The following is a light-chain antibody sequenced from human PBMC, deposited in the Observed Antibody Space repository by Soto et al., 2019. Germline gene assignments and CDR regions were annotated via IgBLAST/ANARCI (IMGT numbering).Light chain of an antibody. Sequence: QSVLTQPASVSGPPGQAITISCTGASSDVGGYHYVSWYQHHPGKAPRLVIYGATNRPSGVSHRFSGSRSGNTASLTISGLQADDEADYYCSSYTSGTTLYVFGTGTKVTVL. V-gene: IGLV2-14*01. J-gene: IGLJ1*01. CDR1: SSDVGGYHY. CDR2: GAT. CDR3: SSYTSGTTLYV.